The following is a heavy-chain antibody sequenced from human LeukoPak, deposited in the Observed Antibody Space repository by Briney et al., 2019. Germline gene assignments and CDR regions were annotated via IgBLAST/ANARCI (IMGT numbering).Heavy chain of an antibody. D-gene: IGHD4-23*01. CDR3: ARRSYGGLYYFDY. CDR2: IYHSGST. CDR1: VGSISSSNW. Sequence: SGTLSLTCAVSVGSISSSNWWSWVRQPPGKGLEWIGEIYHSGSTNYNPSLKSRVTISVDKSKNQFSLKLSSVTAADTAVYYCARRSYGGLYYFDYWGQGTLVTVSS. V-gene: IGHV4-4*02. J-gene: IGHJ4*02.